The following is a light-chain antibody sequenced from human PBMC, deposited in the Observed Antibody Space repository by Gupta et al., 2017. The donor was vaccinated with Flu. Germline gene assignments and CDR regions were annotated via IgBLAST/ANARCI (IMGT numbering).Light chain of an antibody. CDR2: GAS. CDR1: QSVGAF. Sequence: DIQLTQSPSSLSASVVDRVTITCRASQSVGAFLNWYRQKPGRAPHLLISGASTLQSGVPSRFRGGGAGTDFSLTIESLQPEDSGTYYCQQTYSTPYTFGLGTKLEI. CDR3: QQTYSTPYT. V-gene: IGKV1-39*01. J-gene: IGKJ2*01.